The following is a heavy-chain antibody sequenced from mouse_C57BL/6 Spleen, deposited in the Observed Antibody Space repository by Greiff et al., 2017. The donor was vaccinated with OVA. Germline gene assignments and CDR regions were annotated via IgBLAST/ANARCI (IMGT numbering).Heavy chain of an antibody. Sequence: EVHLVESGGDLVKPGGSLKLSCAASGFTFSSYGMSWVRQTPDKRLEWVATISSGGSYTYYPDSVKGRFTISRDNAKNTLYLQMSSLKSEDTAMYYCARQNYYGSSREDWYFDVWGTGTTVTVSS. D-gene: IGHD1-1*01. V-gene: IGHV5-6*01. CDR3: ARQNYYGSSREDWYFDV. J-gene: IGHJ1*03. CDR2: ISSGGSYT. CDR1: GFTFSSYG.